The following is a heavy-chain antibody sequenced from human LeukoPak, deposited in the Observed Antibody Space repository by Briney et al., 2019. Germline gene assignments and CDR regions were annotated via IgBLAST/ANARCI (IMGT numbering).Heavy chain of an antibody. V-gene: IGHV3-23*01. J-gene: IGHJ4*02. Sequence: GGSLRLSCAASGFTFSSYAMSWVRQAPGKGLEWVSAISGSGGSTYYADSVKGRLTISRDNAKNTVYLQMNSLRAEDTAVYYCARGGVGCFDYWGQGALVTVSS. D-gene: IGHD6-19*01. CDR1: GFTFSSYA. CDR2: ISGSGGST. CDR3: ARGGVGCFDY.